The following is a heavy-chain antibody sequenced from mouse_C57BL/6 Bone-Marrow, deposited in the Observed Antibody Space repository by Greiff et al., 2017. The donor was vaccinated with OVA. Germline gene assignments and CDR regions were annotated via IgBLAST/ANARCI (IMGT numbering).Heavy chain of an antibody. CDR1: GFNIKDYY. V-gene: IGHV14-1*01. Sequence: EVMLVESGAELVRPGASVKLSCTASGFNIKDYYMHWVKQRPEQGLEWIGRIYPEDGGTEYAQKFQGKATMTADTSSNTAYLEHSSLTCEDTAVYYCTTEDNGATGYWGQGTTVTVSS. J-gene: IGHJ4*01. CDR3: TTEDNGATGY. CDR2: IYPEDGGT.